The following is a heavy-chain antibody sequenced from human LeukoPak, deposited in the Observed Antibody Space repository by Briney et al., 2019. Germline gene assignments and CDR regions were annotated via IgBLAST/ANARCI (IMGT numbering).Heavy chain of an antibody. Sequence: SETLSLTCTVSGYSISSGYYWGWIRQPPGKELEWIGSIYHSGSTYYNPSLKSRVTISVDTSKNQFSLKLSSVTAADTAVYYCARDVDLSSSGWLHWGQGTLVAVSS. V-gene: IGHV4-38-2*02. CDR2: IYHSGST. CDR1: GYSISSGYY. J-gene: IGHJ1*01. D-gene: IGHD6-19*01. CDR3: ARDVDLSSSGWLH.